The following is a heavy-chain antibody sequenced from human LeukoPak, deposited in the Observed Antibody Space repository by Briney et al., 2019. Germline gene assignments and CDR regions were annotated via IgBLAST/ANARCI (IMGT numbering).Heavy chain of an antibody. D-gene: IGHD3-3*01. CDR3: ARGRRFLEDY. CDR2: INHSGST. V-gene: IGHV4-34*01. J-gene: IGHJ4*02. Sequence: PSETLSLTCAVYGGSFSGYYWSWIRQPPGKGLEWIGEINHSGSTNYNPSLKSRVTISVDTSKNQFSLKLSSVTAADTAVYYCARGRRFLEDYWGQGTLVTVSP. CDR1: GGSFSGYY.